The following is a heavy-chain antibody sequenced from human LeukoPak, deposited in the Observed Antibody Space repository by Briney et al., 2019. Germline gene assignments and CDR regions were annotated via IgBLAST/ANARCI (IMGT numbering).Heavy chain of an antibody. CDR3: AREGGPYRPLDY. J-gene: IGHJ4*02. CDR2: VNLQGST. V-gene: IGHV4-4*02. CDR1: GGSITSTNY. Sequence: SETLSLTCGVSGGSITSTNYWTWVRQPPGKGLEWIGEVNLQGSTNYNPSLMGRVAIAVDMSENHISLQLTSVTAADTAVYYCAREGGPYRPLDYSGQGTLVTVSS.